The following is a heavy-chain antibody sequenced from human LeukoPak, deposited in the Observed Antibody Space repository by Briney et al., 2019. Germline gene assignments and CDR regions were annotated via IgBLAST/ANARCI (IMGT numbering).Heavy chain of an antibody. CDR1: GGSISSRNYY. Sequence: PSETLSLTCTVSGGSISSRNYYWAWIRQPPGKGLEWIGHIYYTGSIYYNPPLKSRVTMSVDTSKNQFSLKLSSVTAVDTAVYYCARKTTTGPTKAAFDIWGQGTMVTVTS. CDR3: ARKTTTGPTKAAFDI. V-gene: IGHV4-39*07. CDR2: IYYTGSI. D-gene: IGHD4-17*01. J-gene: IGHJ3*02.